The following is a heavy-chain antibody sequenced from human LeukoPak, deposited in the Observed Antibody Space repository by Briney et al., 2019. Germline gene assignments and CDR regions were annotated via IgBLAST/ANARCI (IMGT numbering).Heavy chain of an antibody. Sequence: GASVKVSCKASGYTFTSYGISWVRQAPGQGLEWMGWISAYNGNTNYAQKFQGRVTMTRDTSISTAYMELSRLRSDDTAVYYCARKVVVVVASWNWFDPWGQGTLVTVSS. J-gene: IGHJ5*02. CDR3: ARKVVVVVASWNWFDP. V-gene: IGHV1-18*01. CDR2: ISAYNGNT. D-gene: IGHD2-15*01. CDR1: GYTFTSYG.